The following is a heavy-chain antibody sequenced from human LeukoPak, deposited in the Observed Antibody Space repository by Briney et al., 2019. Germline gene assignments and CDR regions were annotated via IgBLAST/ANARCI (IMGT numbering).Heavy chain of an antibody. CDR1: GSSFTSYW. D-gene: IGHD6-19*01. Sequence: GEPLKISCKASGSSFTSYWIGWVRQMPGKGLEWMGIIYPGDSDTRYSPSFQGQVTISVDKSISTAYLQWSSLKASDTAMYYCARRGSGWYVDYWGQGTLVTVSS. CDR3: ARRGSGWYVDY. CDR2: IYPGDSDT. V-gene: IGHV5-51*01. J-gene: IGHJ4*02.